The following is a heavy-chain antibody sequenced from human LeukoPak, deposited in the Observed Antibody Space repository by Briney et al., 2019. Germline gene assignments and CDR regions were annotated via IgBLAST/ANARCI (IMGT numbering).Heavy chain of an antibody. D-gene: IGHD2-15*01. CDR2: ISGSGGST. Sequence: GGSLRLSCAASGFTFSSYGMSWVRQAPGKGLEWVSAISGSGGSTYYADSVKGRFTISRDNSKNTLYLQMNSLRAEDTAVYYCARDLGYRNGYYYYYMDVWGKGTTVTVSS. J-gene: IGHJ6*03. CDR3: ARDLGYRNGYYYYYMDV. V-gene: IGHV3-23*01. CDR1: GFTFSSYG.